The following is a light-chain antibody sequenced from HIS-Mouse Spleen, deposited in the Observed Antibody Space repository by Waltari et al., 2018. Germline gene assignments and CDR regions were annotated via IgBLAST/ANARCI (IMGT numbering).Light chain of an antibody. V-gene: IGLV2-23*01. CDR2: VGS. Sequence: QSALTQPASVSGSPGQSITISCTGTSSDVGSYNLVSWYQQHPGKAPELMIYVGSKRPSGVSNRFSGAKSGNTASLTISGLQAEDEADYYCCSYAGSSTVVFGGGTKLTVL. CDR3: CSYAGSSTVV. J-gene: IGLJ2*01. CDR1: SSDVGSYNL.